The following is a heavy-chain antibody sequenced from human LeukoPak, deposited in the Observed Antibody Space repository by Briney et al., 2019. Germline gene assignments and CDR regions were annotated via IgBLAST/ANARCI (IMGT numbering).Heavy chain of an antibody. CDR2: IYYSGST. CDR3: ARGYCSSTSCSES. CDR1: GGSISSGGYY. J-gene: IGHJ5*02. V-gene: IGHV4-31*03. Sequence: SQTLSLTCTVSGGSISSGGYYWSWIRQPPGKGLEWIGYIYYSGSTYYNPSLKSRVTISVDTSKNQFSLKLSSVTAADTAVYYCARGYCSSTSCSESWGQGTLVTVSS. D-gene: IGHD2-2*01.